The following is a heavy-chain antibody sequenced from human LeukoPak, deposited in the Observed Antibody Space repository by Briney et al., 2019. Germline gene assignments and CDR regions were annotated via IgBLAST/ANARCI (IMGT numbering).Heavy chain of an antibody. J-gene: IGHJ6*02. Sequence: GASVKVSCKASGGTFSSYAISWVRQAPGKGLEWMGGIIPIFGTANYAQKFQGRVTITADESTSTAYMELSSLRSEDTAVYYCARVRAAAGTHRYYYYGMDVWGQGTTVTVSS. D-gene: IGHD6-13*01. CDR3: ARVRAAAGTHRYYYYGMDV. CDR1: GGTFSSYA. V-gene: IGHV1-69*13. CDR2: IIPIFGTA.